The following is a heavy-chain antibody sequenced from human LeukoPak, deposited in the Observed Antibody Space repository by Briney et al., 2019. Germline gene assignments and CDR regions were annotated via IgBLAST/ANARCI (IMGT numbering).Heavy chain of an antibody. J-gene: IGHJ4*02. Sequence: ASVKVSCKASGYTFTGYYMHWVRQAPGQGLEWMGWINPNSGGTNYAQKFQGRVTMTRDTSISTAYMELSRLRSDDTAVYYCASDWGDTAMVQPYDYWGQGTLVTVSS. D-gene: IGHD5-18*01. CDR3: ASDWGDTAMVQPYDY. V-gene: IGHV1-2*02. CDR1: GYTFTGYY. CDR2: INPNSGGT.